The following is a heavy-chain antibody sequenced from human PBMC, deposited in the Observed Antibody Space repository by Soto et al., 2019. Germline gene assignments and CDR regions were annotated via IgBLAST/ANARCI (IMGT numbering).Heavy chain of an antibody. Sequence: PSETLSLTCTVSGGSISSYYWSWIRQPPGKGLEWIGYIYYSGSTNYNPSLKSRVTISVDTSKNQFSLKLSSVTAADTAVYYCARQGSSPLYYFDYWGQGTLVTVSS. CDR2: IYYSGST. J-gene: IGHJ4*02. CDR1: GGSISSYY. V-gene: IGHV4-59*08. CDR3: ARQGSSPLYYFDY. D-gene: IGHD6-13*01.